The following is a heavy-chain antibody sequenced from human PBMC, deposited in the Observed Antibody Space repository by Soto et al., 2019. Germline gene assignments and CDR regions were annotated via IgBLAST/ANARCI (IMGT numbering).Heavy chain of an antibody. J-gene: IGHJ3*02. CDR2: ISAYNGDT. CDR1: GYTFTNYG. Sequence: ASVKVSCKASGYTFTNYGITWVRQAPGQGLEWMGWISAYNGDTHYTQRLQGRVTMTTDTSTSTAYMELRSLRSDDTAVYYCARDTPQLYDSSGYYYADAFDIWGQGTMVTVSS. D-gene: IGHD3-22*01. V-gene: IGHV1-18*01. CDR3: ARDTPQLYDSSGYYYADAFDI.